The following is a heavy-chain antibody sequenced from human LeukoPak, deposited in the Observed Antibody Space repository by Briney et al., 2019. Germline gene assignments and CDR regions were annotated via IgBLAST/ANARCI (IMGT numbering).Heavy chain of an antibody. CDR1: GYTFTGYY. CDR2: INPNSGGT. D-gene: IGHD6-13*01. V-gene: IGHV1-2*02. Sequence: ASVKVSCKASGYTFTGYYMHWVRQAPGQGLEWMGWINPNSGGTNYAQTFQGRVTMTRDTSISTAYMELSRLRSDDTAVYYCANGYSSSWEKYFQHWGQGTLVTVSS. CDR3: ANGYSSSWEKYFQH. J-gene: IGHJ1*01.